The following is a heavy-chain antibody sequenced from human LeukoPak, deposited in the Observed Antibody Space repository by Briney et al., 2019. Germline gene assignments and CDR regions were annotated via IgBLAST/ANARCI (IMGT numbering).Heavy chain of an antibody. CDR2: IVVGSGNT. CDR3: AADLGYCSSTSCYSLYAFDI. D-gene: IGHD2-2*03. J-gene: IGHJ3*02. CDR1: GFTFTSSA. V-gene: IGHV1-58*01. Sequence: GASVKVSCKASGFTFTSSAVQWVRQARGQRLEWIGWIVVGSGNTNYAQKFQERVTITRDMSTSTAYMELSSLRSEDTAVYYCAADLGYCSSTSCYSLYAFDIWGHGTLVTVSS.